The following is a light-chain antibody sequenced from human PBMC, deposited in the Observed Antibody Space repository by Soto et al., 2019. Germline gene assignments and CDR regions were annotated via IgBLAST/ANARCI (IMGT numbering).Light chain of an antibody. V-gene: IGLV1-44*01. CDR3: EAWDDSLSGPV. J-gene: IGLJ2*01. CDR2: SND. Sequence: QSVRTQPPSASGTPGQRVTISCSGSGSNIGSNTVNWYQQLPGTAPKVVIHSNDQRPSGVPDRFSASKSGTSASLAISGLQSEDEADYYCEAWDDSLSGPVFGGGTKVTV. CDR1: GSNIGSNT.